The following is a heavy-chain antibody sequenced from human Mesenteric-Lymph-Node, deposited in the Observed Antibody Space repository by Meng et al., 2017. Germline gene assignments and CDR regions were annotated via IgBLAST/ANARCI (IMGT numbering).Heavy chain of an antibody. CDR2: IKSKTDGGTT. J-gene: IGHJ4*02. CDR1: GGSFSSYY. CDR3: TTELYCSSTSCYAHFDY. V-gene: IGHV3-15*01. Sequence: ETLSLTCAVYGGSFSSYYWSWIRQPPGEGLEWVGRIKSKTDGGTTDYAAPVKGRFTISRDDSKNTLYLQMNSLKTEDTAVYYCTTELYCSSTSCYAHFDYWGQGTLVTVSS. D-gene: IGHD2-2*01.